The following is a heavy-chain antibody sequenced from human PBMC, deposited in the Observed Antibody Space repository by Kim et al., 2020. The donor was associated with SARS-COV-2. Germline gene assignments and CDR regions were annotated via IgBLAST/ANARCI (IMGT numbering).Heavy chain of an antibody. CDR2: FDPANDET. J-gene: IGHJ4*02. Sequence: ASVKVSCKVSGNALTELSMSWVRQAPGKGLEWMGGFDPANDETIYAQKFQGRITMTDDTSTDTAYMELSSLRSDDTAVYYCAACGDHDDPKFLFWGQGTLVSVSS. CDR3: AACGDHDDPKFLF. CDR1: GNALTELS. D-gene: IGHD7-27*01. V-gene: IGHV1-24*01.